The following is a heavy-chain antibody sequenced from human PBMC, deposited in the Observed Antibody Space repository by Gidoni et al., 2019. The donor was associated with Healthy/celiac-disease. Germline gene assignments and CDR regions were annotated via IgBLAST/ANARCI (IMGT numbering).Heavy chain of an antibody. Sequence: QVQLVESGGVVVQPGRSLRLSCSASGFTFSSYGIHWGRPAPGKGLEWVAVISYDGSNKYYADSVKGRFTISRDNSKNTLYLQMNSLRAEDTAVYYCAKDQESSSWYGRIGFLDYYYYYGMDVWGQGTTVTVSS. D-gene: IGHD6-13*01. J-gene: IGHJ6*02. V-gene: IGHV3-30*18. CDR1: GFTFSSYG. CDR2: ISYDGSNK. CDR3: AKDQESSSWYGRIGFLDYYYYYGMDV.